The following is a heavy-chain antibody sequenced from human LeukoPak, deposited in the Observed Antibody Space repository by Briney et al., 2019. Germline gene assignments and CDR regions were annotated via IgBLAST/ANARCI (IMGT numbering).Heavy chain of an antibody. J-gene: IGHJ3*02. CDR3: ARTYYDFWSGYSDAFHI. CDR1: GYSISSGYY. V-gene: IGHV4-38-2*01. CDR2: IYHSGST. Sequence: PSETLSLTCAVSGYSISSGYYWGWIRQSPGKGLGWIGSIYHSGSTYYNPSLKSRVTISVDTSKNQFSLKLSSVTAADTAVYYCARTYYDFWSGYSDAFHIWGQGTMVTVSS. D-gene: IGHD3-3*01.